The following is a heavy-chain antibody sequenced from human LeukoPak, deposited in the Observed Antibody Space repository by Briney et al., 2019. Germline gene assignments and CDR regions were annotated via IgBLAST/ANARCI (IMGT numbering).Heavy chain of an antibody. CDR2: INSDGSST. V-gene: IGHV3-74*01. D-gene: IGHD3-10*01. Sequence: GGSLRLSGAASGFAFSTYWMHWVRQGPGKGLVWVSLINSDGSSTTYADSVKGRFTISRDNAKNTLYLQMNSLRAEDTAVYYCARVTTMAIDYWGQGTLVTVSS. J-gene: IGHJ4*02. CDR3: ARVTTMAIDY. CDR1: GFAFSTYW.